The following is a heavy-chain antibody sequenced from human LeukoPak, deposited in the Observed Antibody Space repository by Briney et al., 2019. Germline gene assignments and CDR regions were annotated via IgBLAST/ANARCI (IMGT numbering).Heavy chain of an antibody. D-gene: IGHD3-3*01. V-gene: IGHV1-18*01. CDR3: ARGYYDFWSGYFIY. CDR1: GYTFTSYG. J-gene: IGHJ4*02. CDR2: ISAYNGNT. Sequence: ASVKVSCKASGYTFTSYGISWVRQAPGQGLEWMGWISAYNGNTNYAQKLQGRVTMTTDTPTSTAYMELRSLRSDDTAVYYCARGYYDFWSGYFIYWGQGTLVTVSS.